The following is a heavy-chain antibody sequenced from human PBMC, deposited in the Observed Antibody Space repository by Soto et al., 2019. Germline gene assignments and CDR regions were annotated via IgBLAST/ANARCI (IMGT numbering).Heavy chain of an antibody. D-gene: IGHD5-12*01. V-gene: IGHV3-7*01. J-gene: IGHJ4*02. CDR3: ARYRYGGYEYDY. Sequence: EVQLVESGGGLVKPGGSLRLSCAASGFTFGSYWMSWVRQDPGKGLEWVANINQDGSEKYCVDSVKGRFIISRDNAEKSLYLQMNSLGAEDTAVYFCARYRYGGYEYDYWGQGTLVTVSS. CDR1: GFTFGSYW. CDR2: INQDGSEK.